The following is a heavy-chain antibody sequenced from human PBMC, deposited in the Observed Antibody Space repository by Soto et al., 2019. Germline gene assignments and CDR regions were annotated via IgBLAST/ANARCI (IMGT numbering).Heavy chain of an antibody. CDR1: GFSINTYW. V-gene: IGHV3-74*01. CDR2: INSDGINT. Sequence: PGGSLRLSCAASGFSINTYWIHWVRQAPGKGLVWVSVINSDGINTAYADSVKGRFTISRDNAKNTLYLQMNSLGPEDTAVYYCARPWGANTSVDYLGQGTLVAVCS. CDR3: ARPWGANTSVDY. D-gene: IGHD3-16*01. J-gene: IGHJ4*02.